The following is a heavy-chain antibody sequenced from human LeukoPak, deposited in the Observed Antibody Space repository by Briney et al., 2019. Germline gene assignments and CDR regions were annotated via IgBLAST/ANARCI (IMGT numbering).Heavy chain of an antibody. D-gene: IGHD6-13*01. J-gene: IGHJ4*02. V-gene: IGHV4-39*07. CDR3: AKLSSSWYVDY. Sequence: SETLSLTCTVSGGSIGSSSYYWGWIRQPPGKGLEWIGSIYYSGSTYYNPSLKSRVTISVDRSKNQFSLKLSSVTAADTAVYYCAKLSSSWYVDYWGQGTLVTVSS. CDR1: GGSIGSSSYY. CDR2: IYYSGST.